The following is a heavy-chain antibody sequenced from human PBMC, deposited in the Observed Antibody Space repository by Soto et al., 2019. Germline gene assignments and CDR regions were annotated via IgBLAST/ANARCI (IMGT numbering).Heavy chain of an antibody. V-gene: IGHV1-69*08. CDR2: IRPTVATA. CDR1: GDTFSKHT. J-gene: IGHJ4*02. Sequence: QVQLEQSGAEVKKPGSSVKVSCKASGDTFSKHTFSWVRQAPGQGLEWMGRIRPTVATATYAQKFQGRVAIVADESTGTVYMELMRLRSEDTAMYYCATGGYYLDHWGQGTLVTVSS. CDR3: ATGGYYLDH.